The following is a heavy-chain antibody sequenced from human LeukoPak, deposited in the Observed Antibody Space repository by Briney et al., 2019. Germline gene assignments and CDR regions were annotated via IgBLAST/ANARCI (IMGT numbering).Heavy chain of an antibody. CDR2: MNPNSGNT. CDR1: GYTFTSYD. Sequence: GASVKVSCKASGYTFTSYDINWVRQATGQGLEWMGWMNPNSGNTGYAQRFQGRVTMTRNTSISTAYMELSSLRSEDTAVYYCARAVWWELLATADNDYWGQGTLVTVSS. J-gene: IGHJ4*02. CDR3: ARAVWWELLATADNDY. D-gene: IGHD1-26*01. V-gene: IGHV1-8*01.